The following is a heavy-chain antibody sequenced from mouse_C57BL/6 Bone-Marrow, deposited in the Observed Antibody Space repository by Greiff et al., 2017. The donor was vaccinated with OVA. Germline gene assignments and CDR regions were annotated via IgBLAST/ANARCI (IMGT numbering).Heavy chain of an antibody. CDR3: ARGRFYYGNFDY. J-gene: IGHJ2*01. CDR1: GYTFTSYW. V-gene: IGHV1-64*01. D-gene: IGHD2-1*01. Sequence: QVQLQQPGAELVKPGASVKLSCKASGYTFTSYWMHWVKQRPGQGLEWIGMIHPNSGSTNYNEKFKSKATLTVDKSSSTAYMQLSSLTSEDSAVYYCARGRFYYGNFDYWGQGTTLTVSS. CDR2: IHPNSGST.